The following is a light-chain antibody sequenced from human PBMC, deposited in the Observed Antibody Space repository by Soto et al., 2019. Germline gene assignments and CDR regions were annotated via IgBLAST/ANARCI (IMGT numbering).Light chain of an antibody. V-gene: IGKV3D-20*02. CDR2: GAS. Sequence: EIVLTQSPGTLSLSPGERATLSCRASQSVSSSYLAWYQQKPGQAPRLLIFGASIRDTGIPDRFSGSGSGTDFTLTIIRLEPEDFAVYYCQQRSNWLFGQGTRLEIK. J-gene: IGKJ5*01. CDR3: QQRSNWL. CDR1: QSVSSSY.